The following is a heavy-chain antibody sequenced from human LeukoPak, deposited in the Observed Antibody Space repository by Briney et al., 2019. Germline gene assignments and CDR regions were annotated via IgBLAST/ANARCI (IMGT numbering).Heavy chain of an antibody. CDR3: ARVPPGWFGEFQGFDY. V-gene: IGHV4-61*05. J-gene: IGHJ4*02. CDR1: GGSISSSSYY. Sequence: SETLSLTCTVSGGSISSSSYYWGWIRQPPGKGLEWIGYIYYSGSTNYNPSLKSRVTISVDTSKNQFSLKLSSVTAADTAVYYCARVPPGWFGEFQGFDYWGQGTLVTVSS. CDR2: IYYSGST. D-gene: IGHD3-10*01.